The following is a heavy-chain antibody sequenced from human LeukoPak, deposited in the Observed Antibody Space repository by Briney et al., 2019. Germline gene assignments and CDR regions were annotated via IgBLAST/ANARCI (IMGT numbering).Heavy chain of an antibody. D-gene: IGHD4-17*01. J-gene: IGHJ4*02. CDR3: ARYRGDYVSLPWPFDY. Sequence: GESLKISCKGSGYRFTDYWIGWVRQMPGKGLEWMGIISPEDSDTRYSPSFQGQVTISADESISTAYLQWSSLKASDTALYYCARYRGDYVSLPWPFDYWGQGTLVTVSS. CDR2: ISPEDSDT. V-gene: IGHV5-51*01. CDR1: GYRFTDYW.